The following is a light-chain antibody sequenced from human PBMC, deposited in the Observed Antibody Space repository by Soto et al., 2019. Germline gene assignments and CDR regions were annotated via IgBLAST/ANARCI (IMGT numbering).Light chain of an antibody. CDR2: RDR. CDR3: HVWDTSTHV. Sequence: SYELTQSLSVSVALGQTARITCGGDKIGSKNVNWYQQRPGQAPVRVIYRDRNRPSGIPERFSGSNSGNTATLTISRAQAGDEADYYCHVWDTSTHVFGTWTKVTVL. CDR1: KIGSKN. V-gene: IGLV3-9*01. J-gene: IGLJ1*01.